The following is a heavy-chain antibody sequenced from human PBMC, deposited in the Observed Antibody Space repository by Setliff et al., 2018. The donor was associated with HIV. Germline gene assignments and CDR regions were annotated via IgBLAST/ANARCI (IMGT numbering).Heavy chain of an antibody. Sequence: GASVKVSCKASGGTFSSYAISWVRQAPGRGLEWMGGIIPSYGTANYAQTLQGRVTITTDKSATTVYMDLSSLGSDDTALYYCARECSGGNCFGAFDVWGLGTMVTVSS. CDR1: GGTFSSYA. CDR3: ARECSGGNCFGAFDV. CDR2: IIPSYGTA. J-gene: IGHJ3*01. V-gene: IGHV1-69*05. D-gene: IGHD2-15*01.